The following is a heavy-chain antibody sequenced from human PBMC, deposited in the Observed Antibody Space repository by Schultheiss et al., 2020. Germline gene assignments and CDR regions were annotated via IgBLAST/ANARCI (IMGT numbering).Heavy chain of an antibody. CDR2: IYYSGST. CDR1: GGSISSSSYY. J-gene: IGHJ4*02. CDR3: ARGGHDYVWGSYRYRGGFLDY. D-gene: IGHD3-16*02. Sequence: SQTLSLTCTVSGGSISSSSYYWGWIRQPPGKGLEWIGSIYYSGSTYYNPSLKSRVTISVDTSKNQFSLKLSSVTAADTAVYYCARGGHDYVWGSYRYRGGFLDYWGQGTLVTVYS. V-gene: IGHV4-39*01.